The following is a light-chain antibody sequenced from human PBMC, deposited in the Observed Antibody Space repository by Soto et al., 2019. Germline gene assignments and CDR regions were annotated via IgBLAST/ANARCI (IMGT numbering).Light chain of an antibody. Sequence: EIVLTQSPATLSLSPGERVTLSCRASQSVRGYLAWYQQKPGQAPRLLIYDASNRATGIPARFSGSGSGTDFTLTISSLDPEDSAIYYCQQRSSWPLTFGGGTKVDI. V-gene: IGKV3-11*01. J-gene: IGKJ4*01. CDR3: QQRSSWPLT. CDR2: DAS. CDR1: QSVRGY.